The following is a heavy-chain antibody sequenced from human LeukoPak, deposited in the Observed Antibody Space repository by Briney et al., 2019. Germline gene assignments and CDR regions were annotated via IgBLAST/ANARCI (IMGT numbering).Heavy chain of an antibody. CDR1: GFMFSSYW. CDR2: IKEDGSEK. D-gene: IGHD1-26*01. J-gene: IGHJ4*02. V-gene: IGHV3-7*01. CDR3: ARALGGTYYY. Sequence: PGGSLRLSCAASGFMFSSYWMTWVRQAPGKGLEWVANIKEDGSEKYYVDSVKGRFTISRDNAKNSLYLQMNSLGAEDTAVYYCARALGGTYYYWGQGTLVTVSS.